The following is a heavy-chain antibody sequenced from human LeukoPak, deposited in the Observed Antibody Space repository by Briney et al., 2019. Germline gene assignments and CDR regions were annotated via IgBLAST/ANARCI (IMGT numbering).Heavy chain of an antibody. J-gene: IGHJ6*04. CDR1: GFTLTSSA. D-gene: IGHD2-2*01. V-gene: IGHV1-58*01. Sequence: GASVKVSCKASGFTLTSSAVQWVRQARGQRLEWIGWIVVGSGNTDYAQKFQERVTITRDMSTSTAYMELSSLRSEDTAVYYCAATPGVVVPAAMWFYYYGMDVWGKGTTVTVSS. CDR3: AATPGVVVPAAMWFYYYGMDV. CDR2: IVVGSGNT.